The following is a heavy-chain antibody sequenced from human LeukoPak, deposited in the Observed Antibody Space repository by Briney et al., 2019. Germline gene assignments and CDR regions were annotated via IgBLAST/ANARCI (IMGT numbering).Heavy chain of an antibody. Sequence: SETLSLTCTVSGGSISSSSYYWGWIRQPPGKGLEWIGSIYYSGSTYYNPSLKSRVTISVDTSKNQFSLKLSSVTAADTAVYYCARVSVWKGSSWYTGYWYFDLWGRGTLVTVSS. D-gene: IGHD6-13*01. J-gene: IGHJ2*01. V-gene: IGHV4-39*07. CDR1: GGSISSSSYY. CDR2: IYYSGST. CDR3: ARVSVWKGSSWYTGYWYFDL.